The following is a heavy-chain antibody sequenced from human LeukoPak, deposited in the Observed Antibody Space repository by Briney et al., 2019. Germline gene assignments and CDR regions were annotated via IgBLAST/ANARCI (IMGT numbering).Heavy chain of an antibody. V-gene: IGHV1-18*01. CDR3: ARDTPQHMKRYDY. CDR2: INTHNGNT. Sequence: ASVKVSCKASGYNFDKFGIAWVRQAPGQGLEWMGWINTHNGNTKYAQQYQGRVTMTTDTSTSTVYMELRSLRSDDTAVYFCARDTPQHMKRYDYWGQGTQVTVSS. CDR1: GYNFDKFG. J-gene: IGHJ4*02. D-gene: IGHD6-13*01.